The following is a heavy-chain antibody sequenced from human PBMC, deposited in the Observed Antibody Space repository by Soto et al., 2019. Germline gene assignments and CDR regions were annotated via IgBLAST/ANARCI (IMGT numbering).Heavy chain of an antibody. CDR2: IYYSGST. V-gene: IGHV4-39*01. CDR3: AVTHYYLFVG. Sequence: SETLSLTCTVSGGSIISSSYYWVLIRQPPGKGLEWIGSIYYSGSTYYNPSLKSRVTISVDTSKNQFSLKLSSVTAADTAVYYWAVTHYYLFVGWGKGTPVTVSS. J-gene: IGHJ4*02. D-gene: IGHD1-26*01. CDR1: GGSIISSSYY.